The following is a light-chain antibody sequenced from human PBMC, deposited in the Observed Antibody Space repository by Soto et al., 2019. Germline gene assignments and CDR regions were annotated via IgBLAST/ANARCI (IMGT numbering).Light chain of an antibody. V-gene: IGKV4-1*01. J-gene: IGKJ2*01. Sequence: DIVMTQSPDSLTVSLGERATINCKSSQSVFYSSNNRNYLAWYQQKPGQPPKLLLYRGSIRESGVPDRFSGSGSGTEFTLAISSLQAEDVAVYYCQQYYTTPYTFGQGTRLEIK. CDR1: QSVFYSSNNRNY. CDR3: QQYYTTPYT. CDR2: RGS.